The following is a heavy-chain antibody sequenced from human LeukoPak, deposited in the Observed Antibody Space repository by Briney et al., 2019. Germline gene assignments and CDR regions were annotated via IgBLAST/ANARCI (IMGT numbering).Heavy chain of an antibody. CDR3: ASRTGGSRSGY. J-gene: IGHJ4*02. Sequence: GGSLRLSCAASGVTFSSYWMSWVRQAPGKGLEWVANIKQDGSEKYYVDSVKGRFTISRDNAKNSLYLQMNSLRAEDTAVYYCASRTGGSRSGYWGQGTLVTVSS. V-gene: IGHV3-7*01. CDR2: IKQDGSEK. D-gene: IGHD2-8*02. CDR1: GVTFSSYW.